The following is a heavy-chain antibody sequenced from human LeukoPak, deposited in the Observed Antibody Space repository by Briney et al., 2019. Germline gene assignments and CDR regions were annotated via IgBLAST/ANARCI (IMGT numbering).Heavy chain of an antibody. CDR2: INHNGNVN. CDR1: GFTFSSYW. J-gene: IGHJ4*02. D-gene: IGHD1-26*01. Sequence: PGGSLRLSCAASGFTFSSYWMNWARQAPGKGLEWVASINHNGNVNYYVDSVKGRFTISRDNAKNSLYLQMSNLRAEDTAVYFCAKYSGSYYYPPYWDSWGQGTLVTVSS. CDR3: AKYSGSYYYPPYWDS. V-gene: IGHV3-7*03.